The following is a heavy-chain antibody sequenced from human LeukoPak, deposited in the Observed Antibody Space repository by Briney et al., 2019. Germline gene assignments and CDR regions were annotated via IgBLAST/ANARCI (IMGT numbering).Heavy chain of an antibody. CDR1: GFTFSSYS. V-gene: IGHV3-21*01. D-gene: IGHD1-26*01. J-gene: IGHJ3*02. CDR2: ISSSSSYI. CDR3: ARLGIVGATDSFDI. Sequence: GSLRLSCAASGFTFSSYSMNWVRQAPGKGLEWVSSISSSSSYIYYADSVKGRFTISRDNAKNSLYLQMNSLRAEDTAVYYCARLGIVGATDSFDIWGQGTMVTVSS.